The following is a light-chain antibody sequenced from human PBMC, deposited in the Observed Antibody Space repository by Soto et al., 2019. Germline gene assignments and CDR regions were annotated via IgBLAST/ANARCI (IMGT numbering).Light chain of an antibody. CDR3: AAWDDSLDGVV. CDR2: FDD. J-gene: IGLJ2*01. CDR1: TSNIGNNA. Sequence: QPVLTQPPSVSEAPRQRVTISCSGSTSNIGNNAVSWYQQFPGKAPTLIIYFDDLLPSGVSDRFSGSKSGTSASLAISGLQSEDEADYYCAAWDDSLDGVVFGGGTKLTVL. V-gene: IGLV1-36*01.